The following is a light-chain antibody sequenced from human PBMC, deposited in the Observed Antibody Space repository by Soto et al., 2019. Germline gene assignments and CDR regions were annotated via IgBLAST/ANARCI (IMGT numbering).Light chain of an antibody. V-gene: IGKV1-39*01. CDR1: QNISTY. J-gene: IGKJ4*01. Sequence: DIQMTQSPSSLSASVGDRVTITCRASQNISTYVTWYQQKPGKAPKALISAASTLQSGVPSRVSGRGSGTDFTLIISNLQPEDIATYYCQQSFSSLLSFGGGTQVEIK. CDR2: AAS. CDR3: QQSFSSLLS.